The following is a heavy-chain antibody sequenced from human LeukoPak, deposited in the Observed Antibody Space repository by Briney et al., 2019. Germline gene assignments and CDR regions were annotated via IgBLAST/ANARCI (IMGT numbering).Heavy chain of an antibody. CDR3: AKGGYCSSTSCYE. V-gene: IGHV3-30*18. D-gene: IGHD2-2*01. Sequence: GGSLRLSCAASGFTFSSYGMHRVRQAPGKGLEWVAVISYDGSNKYYADSVKGRFTISRDNSKNTLYLQMNSLRAEDTAVYYCAKGGYCSSTSCYEWGQGTLVTVSS. J-gene: IGHJ4*02. CDR1: GFTFSSYG. CDR2: ISYDGSNK.